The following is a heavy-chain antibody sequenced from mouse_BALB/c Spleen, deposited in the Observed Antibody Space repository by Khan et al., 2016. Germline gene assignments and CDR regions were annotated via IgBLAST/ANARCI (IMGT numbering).Heavy chain of an antibody. CDR3: NAIYYGSDVYFDY. CDR1: VFNIKDYY. J-gene: IGHJ2*01. D-gene: IGHD1-1*01. V-gene: IGHV14-4*02. Sequence: VQLKESGAELVRSGASVTLSCTASVFNIKDYYMHWVKQRPEQGLEWIGWIDPENGDTEYAPKFQGQATMTADTSSNAAYLQFSSLTSEDSAVYYCNAIYYGSDVYFDYWGQGTTLTVSS. CDR2: IDPENGDT.